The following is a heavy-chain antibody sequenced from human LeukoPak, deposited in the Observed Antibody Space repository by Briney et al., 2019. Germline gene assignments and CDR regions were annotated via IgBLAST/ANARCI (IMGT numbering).Heavy chain of an antibody. CDR2: IWSDESQK. CDR3: ASAAGAFDM. D-gene: IGHD6-13*01. V-gene: IGHV3-33*01. Sequence: GGSLRLSCAASGFAFSSYGMHWIRQAPGKGLEWVAVIWSDESQKYYADSMKGRFTIPRDNSKNMLYLQMNSLRVEDTAVYYCASAAGAFDMWGQGTLVTVSS. CDR1: GFAFSSYG. J-gene: IGHJ3*02.